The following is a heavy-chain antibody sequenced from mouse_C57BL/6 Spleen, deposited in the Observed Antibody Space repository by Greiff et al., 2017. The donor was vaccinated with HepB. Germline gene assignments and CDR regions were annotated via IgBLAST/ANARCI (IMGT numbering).Heavy chain of an antibody. CDR2: ISDGGSYT. CDR3: ARADLYDDYGGGFAY. J-gene: IGHJ3*01. Sequence: EVNVVESGGGLVKPGGSLKLSCAASGFTFSSYAMSWVRQTPEKRLEWVATISDGGSYTYYPDNVKGRFTISRDNAKNDLYLQMSHLKSEDTAMYYCARADLYDDYGGGFAYGGQGTLVTVSA. CDR1: GFTFSSYA. D-gene: IGHD2-4*01. V-gene: IGHV5-4*03.